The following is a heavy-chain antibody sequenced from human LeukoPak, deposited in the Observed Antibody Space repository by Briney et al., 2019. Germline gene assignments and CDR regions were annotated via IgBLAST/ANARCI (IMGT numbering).Heavy chain of an antibody. CDR1: GGSISSSSYY. CDR2: IYYSGST. J-gene: IGHJ4*02. D-gene: IGHD3-22*01. CDR3: ASAYDSSGHYPFDC. Sequence: PSETLSLTCTVSGGSISSSSYYWGWIRQPPGEGLEWIGSIYYSGSTYYNPSLKSRVTISVDTSKNQFSLKLSSVTAADTAVYYCASAYDSSGHYPFDCCGQGTLVTVSS. V-gene: IGHV4-39*01.